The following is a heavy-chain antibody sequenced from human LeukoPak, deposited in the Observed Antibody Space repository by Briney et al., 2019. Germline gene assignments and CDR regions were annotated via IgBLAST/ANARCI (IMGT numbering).Heavy chain of an antibody. J-gene: IGHJ4*02. CDR2: ISSSGSST. V-gene: IGHV3-11*05. D-gene: IGHD6-19*01. CDR3: AKDSLVGGWLVGYSFDS. Sequence: GGSLRLSCAASGFTFSDFYMSWIRQAPGKGLEWISYISSSGSSTNYADSVKGRFTISRDNAKNSLYLQMNSLRAEDTAVYYCAKDSLVGGWLVGYSFDSWGQGTLVTVSS. CDR1: GFTFSDFY.